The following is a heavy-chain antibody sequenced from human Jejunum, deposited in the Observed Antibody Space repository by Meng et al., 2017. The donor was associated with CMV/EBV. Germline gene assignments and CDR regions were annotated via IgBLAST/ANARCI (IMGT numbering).Heavy chain of an antibody. J-gene: IGHJ4*02. V-gene: IGHV4-4*07. CDR3: ARDMHRVVVIQDY. Sequence: QVQLQGSGPGLVTPSQTLSLTCTVSGGSISDYYWSWIRQPAGKGLEWIGRIYSNGANNYNPSLKSRVTMSADTSKNQFSLKLSSVTAADTAVYFCARDMHRVVVIQDYWGQGTLVTVSS. CDR2: IYSNGAN. D-gene: IGHD3-3*01. CDR1: GGSISDYY.